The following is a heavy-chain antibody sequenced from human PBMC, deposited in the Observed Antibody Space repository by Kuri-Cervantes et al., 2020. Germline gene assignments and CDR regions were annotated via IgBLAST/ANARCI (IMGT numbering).Heavy chain of an antibody. CDR1: GGSISSSSYY. CDR2: IYPGQNN. CDR3: ARTGGWLGLGYYYGMDV. J-gene: IGHJ6*02. V-gene: IGHV4-39*07. Sequence: SETLSLTCTVSGGSISSSSYYWGWIRQPPGKGLEWIGCIYPGQNNRYNPSLQSRVAISVDTSKNQFSLQLNSVTPEDTAVYYCARTGGWLGLGYYYGMDVWGQGTTVTVSS. D-gene: IGHD5-12*01.